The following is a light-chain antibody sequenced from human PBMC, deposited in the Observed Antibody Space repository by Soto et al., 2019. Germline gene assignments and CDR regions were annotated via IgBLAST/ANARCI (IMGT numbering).Light chain of an antibody. CDR1: QSISNDH. CDR2: GTS. Sequence: EIVVTQSPGTLSLSPGERATLSCRASQSISNDHLAWYQQKPGQAPSLLIYGTSNRATGGIADRFSGSWSGTDFTLTISRLEPEDFAVYYCQYYGSSVTFAGGTKVEIK. J-gene: IGKJ4*01. CDR3: QYYGSSVT. V-gene: IGKV3-20*01.